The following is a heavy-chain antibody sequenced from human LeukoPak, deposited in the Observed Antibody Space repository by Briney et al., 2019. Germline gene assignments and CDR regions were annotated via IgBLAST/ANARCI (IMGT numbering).Heavy chain of an antibody. CDR1: GFTFSSFD. CDR3: ARGPPRGKYYYMDV. D-gene: IGHD1-1*01. Sequence: GGSLRLSCAASGFTFSSFDMHWVCQPTGQGLEWVSTIGTASDTYYPGSVEGRFTLSRDNAKNSLYLQMNSLTAGDTAVYYCARGPPRGKYYYMDVWGKGTTVTVSS. CDR2: IGTASDT. J-gene: IGHJ6*03. V-gene: IGHV3-13*01.